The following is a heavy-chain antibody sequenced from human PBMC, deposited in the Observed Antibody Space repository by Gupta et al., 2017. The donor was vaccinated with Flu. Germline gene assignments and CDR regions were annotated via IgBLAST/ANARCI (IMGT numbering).Heavy chain of an antibody. J-gene: IGHJ4*02. CDR2: ISSIGTTI. D-gene: IGHD6-19*01. V-gene: IGHV3-48*03. Sequence: EVQLVESGGGLVQPGGSLRLSCPASGFIFRSYELNWVRQAPGKGLEWVSYISSIGTTIYYADAVKGRFTISRDNAKNSLYLQMNSLRVEDTAVYYCAPSWQWLAPFDYWGQGTLVTVSS. CDR3: APSWQWLAPFDY. CDR1: GFIFRSYE.